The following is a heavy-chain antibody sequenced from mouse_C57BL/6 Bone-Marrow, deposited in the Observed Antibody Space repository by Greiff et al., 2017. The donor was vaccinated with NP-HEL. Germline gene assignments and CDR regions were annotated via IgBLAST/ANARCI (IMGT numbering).Heavy chain of an antibody. D-gene: IGHD1-2*01. CDR2: IYPRSGNT. CDR1: GYTFTSYG. J-gene: IGHJ1*03. V-gene: IGHV1-81*01. CDR3: IRRPWYYGV. Sequence: VQLQQSGAELARPGASVKLSCKASGYTFTSYGISWVKQRTGQGLEWIGEIYPRSGNTYYNEKFKGKATLTADKSSSTAYMELRSLTSEDSAVYFSIRRPWYYGVWGTGTTVTVAS.